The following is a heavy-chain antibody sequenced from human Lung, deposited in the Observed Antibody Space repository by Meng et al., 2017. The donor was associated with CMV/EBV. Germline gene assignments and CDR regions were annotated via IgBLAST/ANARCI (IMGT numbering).Heavy chain of an antibody. CDR2: ISSSSSYV. CDR3: ATYNGYSLFFDY. CDR1: GFSFSAHT. D-gene: IGHD5-18*01. J-gene: IGHJ4*02. V-gene: IGHV3-21*01. Sequence: GGSXRLXXVASGFSFSAHTMNWVRQAPGQGLEWISSISSSSSYVYYGDSVKDRFTVSRDNAKDSLYLQMNSLRVEDTAIYYCATYNGYSLFFDYWGQGAXVTVAS.